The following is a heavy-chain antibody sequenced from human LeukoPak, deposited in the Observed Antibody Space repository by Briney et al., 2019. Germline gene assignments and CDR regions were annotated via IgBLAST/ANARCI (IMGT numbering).Heavy chain of an antibody. J-gene: IGHJ4*02. V-gene: IGHV1-2*02. CDR1: GYTFNDYY. CDR3: ATGCGGDCYSRY. D-gene: IGHD2-21*02. CDR2: INPNNGGI. Sequence: GASVKVSSKASGYTFNDYYLHWVRQAPGQGLEWMGWINPNNGGIKYAQKFQGSVTMTRDTSTSTAYTDISSLKSDDPAVDYCATGCGGDCYSRYWGQGTLVTVSS.